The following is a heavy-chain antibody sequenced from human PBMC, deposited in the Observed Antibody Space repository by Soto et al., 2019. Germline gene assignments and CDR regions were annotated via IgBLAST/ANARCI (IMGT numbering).Heavy chain of an antibody. CDR2: ISYDGSNK. D-gene: IGHD3-22*01. J-gene: IGHJ4*02. CDR3: ARADYYDSSGYYCGN. CDR1: GFSFSSYG. Sequence: GGSLRLSCAASGFSFSSYGMHWVRQTPGKGLEWVAGISYDGSNKYYVDSMKGRLTISRDNAKNSLYLQMNSLRAEDTAVYYCARADYYDSSGYYCGNWGQGPLVTVSS. V-gene: IGHV3-30*03.